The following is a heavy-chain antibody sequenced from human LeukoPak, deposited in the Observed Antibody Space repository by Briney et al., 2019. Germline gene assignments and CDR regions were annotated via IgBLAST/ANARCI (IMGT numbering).Heavy chain of an antibody. J-gene: IGHJ4*02. CDR2: IRSKAYGETT. Sequence: PGGSLRLSCSASGFTFGDYAMSWFRQAPGKRLEWVSFIRSKAYGETTVYAAPVRGRFTISRDDSKGIAYLQIDSLKIEDTAVYYCVGEAQHGDFNIPFDSWGQGTLITVSS. CDR3: VGEAQHGDFNIPFDS. CDR1: GFTFGDYA. D-gene: IGHD4-17*01. V-gene: IGHV3-49*03.